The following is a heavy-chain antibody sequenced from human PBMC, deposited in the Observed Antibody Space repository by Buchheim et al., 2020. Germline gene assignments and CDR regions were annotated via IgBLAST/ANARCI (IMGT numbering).Heavy chain of an antibody. CDR2: IKKDGSEK. V-gene: IGHV3-7*01. D-gene: IGHD6-6*01. Sequence: EVQLVESGGGLVQSGGSLRLSCAASGFSFSDYWMTWVRQAPGKGLEWVANIKKDGSEKWYVESVTGRFSISKDNADNSLFLQMNSLRAEDTAVYYCAKYTSSWAHFDYWGQGTL. CDR3: AKYTSSWAHFDY. CDR1: GFSFSDYW. J-gene: IGHJ4*02.